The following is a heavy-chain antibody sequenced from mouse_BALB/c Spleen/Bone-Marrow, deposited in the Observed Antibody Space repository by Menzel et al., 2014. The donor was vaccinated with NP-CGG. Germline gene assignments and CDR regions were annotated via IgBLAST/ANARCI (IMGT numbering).Heavy chain of an antibody. D-gene: IGHD2-14*01. J-gene: IGHJ2*01. V-gene: IGHV5-12-2*01. CDR2: ISNGGDNT. Sequence: EVKVVESGGGLVQPGGSLKLSCAASGLTFSSYIMSWVRQTPEKRLEWVAYISNGGDNTYYPDTVKGRFIISRDNAKNTLCLQMSSLKSEDTAMYYCVRHRYDGYYFDYWGQGTTLTVSS. CDR1: GLTFSSYI. CDR3: VRHRYDGYYFDY.